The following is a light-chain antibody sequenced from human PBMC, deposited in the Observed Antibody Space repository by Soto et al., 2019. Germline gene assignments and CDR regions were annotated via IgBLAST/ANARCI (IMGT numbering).Light chain of an antibody. CDR3: CSYAGSSTSLYV. CDR2: EGS. CDR1: SRDVGSYNL. Sequence: SALTQPASVSGSPGQSITLSCTGTSRDVGSYNLASWYQQHPGKAPKPMIYEGSKRPSGVSNRFSGSKSGNTASLTISGLQAEDEADYYCCSYAGSSTSLYVFGTGTKVTVL. J-gene: IGLJ1*01. V-gene: IGLV2-23*01.